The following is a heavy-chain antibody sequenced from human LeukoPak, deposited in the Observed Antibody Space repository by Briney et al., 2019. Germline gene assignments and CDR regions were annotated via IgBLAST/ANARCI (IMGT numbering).Heavy chain of an antibody. CDR2: INAGNGKT. CDR1: GYIFNDYA. CDR3: ARARWTSTVTTYYLDY. J-gene: IGHJ4*02. D-gene: IGHD4-17*01. V-gene: IGHV1-3*01. Sequence: GASVKVSCKASGYIFNDYAIQWVRQAPGQGLEWMGWINAGNGKTKYSQKFQGRVTITRDTSESTDYMELSGLRSEDTAVYYCARARWTSTVTTYYLDYWGQGTLVTVSS.